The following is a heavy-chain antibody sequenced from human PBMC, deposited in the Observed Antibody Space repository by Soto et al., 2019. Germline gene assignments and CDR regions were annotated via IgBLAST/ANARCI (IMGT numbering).Heavy chain of an antibody. V-gene: IGHV3-23*01. CDR1: GFTFSSYA. D-gene: IGHD4-17*01. Sequence: EVQLLESGGGLQRGGGSLRLPCAASGFTFSSYAMNWVRQAPGRGLEGVAVFHGSGGNTYYADSVKGRFTISRDNSENTVYLQMSSLRAGDTAVYYCARGKDRDTVTTFDYWGQGTLVTVSS. CDR3: ARGKDRDTVTTFDY. CDR2: FHGSGGNT. J-gene: IGHJ4*02.